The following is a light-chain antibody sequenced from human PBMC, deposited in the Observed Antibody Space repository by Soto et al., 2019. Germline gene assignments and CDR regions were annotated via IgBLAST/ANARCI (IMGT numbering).Light chain of an antibody. CDR2: DVT. CDR1: TSDVGSYNL. V-gene: IGLV2-23*02. Sequence: QSALTQPASVSGSPGQSISISCTGTTSDVGSYNLVSWYQQHPGKAPKLMIYDVTKRPSGVSNRFSGSKSGNKASLTISGLQAEDEADYYCCSYAGSSTLVFGGGTKLTVL. CDR3: CSYAGSSTLV. J-gene: IGLJ2*01.